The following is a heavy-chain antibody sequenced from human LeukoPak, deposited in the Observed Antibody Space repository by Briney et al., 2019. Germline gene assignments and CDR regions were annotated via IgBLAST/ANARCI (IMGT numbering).Heavy chain of an antibody. Sequence: GASVKVSCKASGYTFTSYDINWVRQATGQGLEWMGWMNPNSGNTGYAQKFQGRVTMTRNTSISTAYMELSSLRSEDTAVYYCARGLIRRGYCSSGSCYLFWGQGTLVTVSS. CDR1: GYTFTSYD. J-gene: IGHJ4*02. V-gene: IGHV1-8*01. CDR2: MNPNSGNT. D-gene: IGHD2-15*01. CDR3: ARGLIRRGYCSSGSCYLF.